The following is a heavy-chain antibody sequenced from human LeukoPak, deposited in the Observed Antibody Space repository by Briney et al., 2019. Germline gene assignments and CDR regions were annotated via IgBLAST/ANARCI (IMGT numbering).Heavy chain of an antibody. CDR2: INQRGSEK. Sequence: GGSLRLSCAASGSIFSNYWMAWVRQGPGEGPEWVANINQRGSEKYYVDSVGGRFTISRDNAKNSLDLQMNSLRVEDTAIYYCARLVVPPGNRGWYYEHWGQGTLVTVSS. CDR1: GSIFSNYW. V-gene: IGHV3-7*03. D-gene: IGHD2-2*01. CDR3: ARLVVPPGNRGWYYEH. J-gene: IGHJ4*02.